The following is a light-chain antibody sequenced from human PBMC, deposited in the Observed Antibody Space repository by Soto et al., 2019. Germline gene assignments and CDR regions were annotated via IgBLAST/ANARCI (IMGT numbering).Light chain of an antibody. J-gene: IGLJ1*01. CDR1: GSDVRTYNL. V-gene: IGLV2-23*01. Sequence: QSVLTQPASVSGSPGQSITISCTVTGSDVRTYNLVSWYQQHPGKVPKLIIYEASKRPSGVSNRFSGSKSGNTASLTISGLQGEDEADYYCCSYAGRSSSSYVFGTGTKLTVL. CDR3: CSYAGRSSSSYV. CDR2: EAS.